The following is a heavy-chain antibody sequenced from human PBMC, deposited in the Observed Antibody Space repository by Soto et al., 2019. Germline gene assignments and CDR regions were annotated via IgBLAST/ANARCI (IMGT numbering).Heavy chain of an antibody. CDR1: GYPFTNYV. Sequence: VSVMVSFKACGYPFTNYVIHCVRQATGHGLEWMGWISTYNGNTKYAQKLPGKVTMTTDTSTSTADMKLRSMISDDKPVYSCARDQGDWSLSGYFEIWGQGTRFTVSS. D-gene: IGHD3-3*01. CDR3: ARDQGDWSLSGYFEI. J-gene: IGHJ3*02. V-gene: IGHV1-18*01. CDR2: ISTYNGNT.